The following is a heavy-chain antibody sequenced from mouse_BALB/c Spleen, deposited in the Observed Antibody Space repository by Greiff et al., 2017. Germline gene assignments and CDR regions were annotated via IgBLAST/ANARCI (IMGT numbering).Heavy chain of an antibody. V-gene: IGHV2-9*02. CDR1: GFSLTSYG. J-gene: IGHJ2*01. Sequence: VQLKESGPGLVAPSQSLSITCTVSGFSLTSYGVHWVRQPPGKGLEWLGVIWAGGSTNYNSALMSRLSISKDNSKSQVFLKMNSLQTDDTAMDYCAREGITRYYFDYWGQGTTLTVSS. CDR2: IWAGGST. D-gene: IGHD2-4*01. CDR3: AREGITRYYFDY.